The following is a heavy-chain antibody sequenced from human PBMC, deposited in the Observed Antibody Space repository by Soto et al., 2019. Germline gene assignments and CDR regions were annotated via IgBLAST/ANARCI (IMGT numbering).Heavy chain of an antibody. D-gene: IGHD5-12*01. Sequence: PGGSLRLSCAASGFTFRSNWMSWVRQAPGKGLEWVANIKQDGSEKYYVDSVKGRFTISRDNAKNSLYLQMNSLRAEDTAVYYCATSGGGWLQPPVCGQGTLVTVSS. CDR2: IKQDGSEK. J-gene: IGHJ4*02. CDR1: GFTFRSNW. V-gene: IGHV3-7*03. CDR3: ATSGGGWLQPPV.